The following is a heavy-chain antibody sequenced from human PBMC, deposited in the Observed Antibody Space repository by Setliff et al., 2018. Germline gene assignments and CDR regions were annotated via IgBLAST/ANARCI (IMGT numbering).Heavy chain of an antibody. CDR1: DGSLSTYY. CDR2: VYYSGTA. V-gene: IGHV4-59*08. J-gene: IGHJ6*03. CDR3: ARMTGFAYMDV. Sequence: SETLSLTCTVSDGSLSTYYWSWIRQPPGKGLEFIGYVYYSGTANYSPSLRSRLTISVDTSKSQFFLKLNSVTAADTGVYYCARMTGFAYMDVWGKGTPVTVSS.